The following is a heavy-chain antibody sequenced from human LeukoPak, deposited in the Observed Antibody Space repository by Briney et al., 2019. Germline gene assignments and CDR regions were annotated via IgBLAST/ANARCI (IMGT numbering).Heavy chain of an antibody. V-gene: IGHV3-48*04. Sequence: GGSLRLSCAASGFTFSSYAMSWVRQAPGKGLEWVSYISSSGSTIYYADSVKSRFTISRDNAKNSLYLQMNSLRAEDTAVYYCARDLGDYYFDYWGQGTLVTVSS. CDR2: ISSSGSTI. J-gene: IGHJ4*02. CDR3: ARDLGDYYFDY. CDR1: GFTFSSYA. D-gene: IGHD2-21*02.